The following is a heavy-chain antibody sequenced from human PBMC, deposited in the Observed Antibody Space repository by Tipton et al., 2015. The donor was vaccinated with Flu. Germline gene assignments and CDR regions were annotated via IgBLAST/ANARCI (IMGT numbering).Heavy chain of an antibody. J-gene: IGHJ3*02. CDR2: ISVSGGRT. V-gene: IGHV3-23*01. Sequence: SLRLSCAASGFTFGSYAMNWVRQAPGKGLEWVSGISVSGGRTYYADSVKGRFTISRDNSKNTLYLQMNSLRAEDTAVYYCAKGSTTIQRDDAFDIWGRGTMVTVSS. CDR1: GFTFGSYA. CDR3: AKGSTTIQRDDAFDI. D-gene: IGHD2/OR15-2a*01.